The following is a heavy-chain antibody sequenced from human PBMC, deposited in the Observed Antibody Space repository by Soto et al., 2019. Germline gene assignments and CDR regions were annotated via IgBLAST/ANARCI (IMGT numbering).Heavy chain of an antibody. Sequence: SQTLSLTCAISGDSVSSNSAAWNWIRQSPSRGLEWLGRTYYRSKWYNDYAVSVKSRITINPDTSKNQFSLQLNSVTPEDTAVYYYARGGPSSSWYGHYYYGMDVWGQGTTVTVSS. CDR1: GDSVSSNSAA. CDR3: ARGGPSSSWYGHYYYGMDV. J-gene: IGHJ6*02. CDR2: TYYRSKWYN. D-gene: IGHD6-13*01. V-gene: IGHV6-1*01.